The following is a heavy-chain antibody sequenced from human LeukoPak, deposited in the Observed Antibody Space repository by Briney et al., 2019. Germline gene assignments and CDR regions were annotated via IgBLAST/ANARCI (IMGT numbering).Heavy chain of an antibody. CDR3: ARDYSSSWYRPGGFDY. D-gene: IGHD6-13*01. Sequence: IFYSVSTNYNPSLKTRVTISVDTSKNQFSLKLSSVTAADTAVYYCARDYSSSWYRPGGFDYWGQGTLVTVSS. J-gene: IGHJ4*02. CDR2: IFYSVST. V-gene: IGHV4-59*01.